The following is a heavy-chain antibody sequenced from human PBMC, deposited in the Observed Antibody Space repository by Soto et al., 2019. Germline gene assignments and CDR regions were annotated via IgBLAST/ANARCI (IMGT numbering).Heavy chain of an antibody. J-gene: IGHJ4*02. Sequence: VQLVESGGGLVQPGGSLRLSCAASGFIFSTYWIHWVRQAPGEGLVWVSHIQGDGHTTSFADSVNGRFTISRDNTKNTVYLQMSSLRAEDTAVYHCVRGGPDGSLDYWGQGTLVVVS. V-gene: IGHV3-74*01. CDR1: GFIFSTYW. D-gene: IGHD1-26*01. CDR2: IQGDGHTT. CDR3: VRGGPDGSLDY.